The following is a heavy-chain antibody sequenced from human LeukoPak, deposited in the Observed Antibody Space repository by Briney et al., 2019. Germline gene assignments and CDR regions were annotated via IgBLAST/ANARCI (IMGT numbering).Heavy chain of an antibody. J-gene: IGHJ2*01. CDR1: GFTLSNYG. CDR2: MSYDGTRP. D-gene: IGHD4-17*01. CDR3: AKGAVTTLKNWYLDL. Sequence: GGSLRLSCAASGFTLSNYGIHWVRQAPGKGLEWVAVMSYDGTRPYYTDSVKGHFTISRDNSKNTVYLQMSTLRADDTAVYYCAKGAVTTLKNWYLDLWGRGTLVTVSS. V-gene: IGHV3-30*18.